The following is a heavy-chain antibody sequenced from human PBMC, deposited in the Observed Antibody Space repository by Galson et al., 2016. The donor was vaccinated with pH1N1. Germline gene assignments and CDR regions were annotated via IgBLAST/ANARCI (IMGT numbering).Heavy chain of an antibody. CDR2: IYWDDDK. CDR1: GFSVSSSGMG. CDR3: AHREVMITNAFDV. D-gene: IGHD3-16*01. V-gene: IGHV2-5*02. Sequence: PALVKPTQTLTLTCNFSGFSVSSSGMGVGWIRQPPGKALEWLAVIYWDDDKRYSPSLKSKLTITKDTSKNQVVLKMTNMDPADTATYYCAHREVMITNAFDVWGPGTMVTVSS. J-gene: IGHJ3*01.